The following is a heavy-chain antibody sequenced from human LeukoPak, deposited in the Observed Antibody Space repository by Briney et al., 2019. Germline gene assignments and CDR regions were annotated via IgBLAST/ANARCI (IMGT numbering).Heavy chain of an antibody. CDR3: ARDVGGTLDY. Sequence: PGGSLRLSCAASGFTFRSYWMAWVRQAPGKGLEWVANIKEDESAKHQADSVKGRFTVSRDNAQNAVYLQVSSLRGEDTAVYYCARDVGGTLDYWGQGTLVTVSS. CDR1: GFTFRSYW. J-gene: IGHJ4*02. V-gene: IGHV3-7*01. CDR2: IKEDESAK.